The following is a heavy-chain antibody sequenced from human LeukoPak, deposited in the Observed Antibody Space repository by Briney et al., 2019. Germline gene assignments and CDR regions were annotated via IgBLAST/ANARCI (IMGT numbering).Heavy chain of an antibody. D-gene: IGHD6-19*01. V-gene: IGHV3-21*01. J-gene: IGHJ4*02. CDR2: FSGSGRYI. Sequence: PGGSLRLPCAASGFTFNSYRMNRVRQAPGPGLEAVSSFSGSGRYIYYADSVKGRFTISTDNARKSVYLQMNSLRDEDTAVYYCARAPVAGPSYYDYWGQGTLVTVSS. CDR3: ARAPVAGPSYYDY. CDR1: GFTFNSYR.